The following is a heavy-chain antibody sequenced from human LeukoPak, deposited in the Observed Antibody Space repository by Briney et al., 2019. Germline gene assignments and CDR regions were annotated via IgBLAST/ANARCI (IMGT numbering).Heavy chain of an antibody. Sequence: ASVKVSCKASGYTFTSYGISWVRQAPGQGLEWMGWISAYNGNTNYAQRLQGRVTMTTDTSTSTAYMELRSLRSDDTAVYYCARDVVLRYFGPGGYWGQGTLVTVSS. CDR1: GYTFTSYG. CDR3: ARDVVLRYFGPGGY. J-gene: IGHJ4*02. V-gene: IGHV1-18*01. D-gene: IGHD3-9*01. CDR2: ISAYNGNT.